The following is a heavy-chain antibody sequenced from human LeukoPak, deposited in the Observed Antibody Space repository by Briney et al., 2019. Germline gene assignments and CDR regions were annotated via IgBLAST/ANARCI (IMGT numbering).Heavy chain of an antibody. CDR1: GFTFSTYA. Sequence: GGSLRLSCAASGFTFSTYAVNWVRQAPGKGLGWVSTISGSGDSTYYADSVKGRFTISRDNSKDTLYLQMSSVRVDDTAVYCCARDRGRYYDSRGFYWGYYFDSWGQGILVTVST. CDR3: ARDRGRYYDSRGFYWGYYFDS. J-gene: IGHJ4*02. V-gene: IGHV3-23*01. CDR2: ISGSGDST. D-gene: IGHD3-22*01.